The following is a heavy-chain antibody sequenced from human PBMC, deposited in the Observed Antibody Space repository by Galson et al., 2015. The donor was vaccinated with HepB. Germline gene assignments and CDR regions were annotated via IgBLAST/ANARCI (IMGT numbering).Heavy chain of an antibody. J-gene: IGHJ3*02. CDR1: GFIFSSYG. Sequence: SLRLSCAPSGFIFSSYGMHWVRQAPGKGLEWVAVISYDGSNKYYADSVKGRFTISRDNSENTLYLQMNSLRAEDTAVYYCARGWSGIKEGFDIWGQGTMVTVSS. CDR3: ARGWSGIKEGFDI. V-gene: IGHV3-30*03. D-gene: IGHD3-3*01. CDR2: ISYDGSNK.